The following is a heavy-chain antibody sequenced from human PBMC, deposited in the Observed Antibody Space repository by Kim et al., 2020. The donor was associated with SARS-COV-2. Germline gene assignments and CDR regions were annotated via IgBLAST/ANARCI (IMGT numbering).Heavy chain of an antibody. Sequence: GGSLRLSCAASGFTFSSSAMHWVRQAPGKGLEWVAVISYDGSNKYYADSVKGRFTISRDNSKNTLYLQMNSLRAEDTAVYYCASNYYDSSGYSYYYYGMDVWGQGTTVTVSS. CDR2: ISYDGSNK. CDR1: GFTFSSSA. D-gene: IGHD3-22*01. V-gene: IGHV3-30*04. CDR3: ASNYYDSSGYSYYYYGMDV. J-gene: IGHJ6*02.